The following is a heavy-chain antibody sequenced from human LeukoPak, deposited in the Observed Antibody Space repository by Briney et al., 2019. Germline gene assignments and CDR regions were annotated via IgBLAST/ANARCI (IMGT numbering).Heavy chain of an antibody. CDR3: ARAYGTRDWFDP. CDR1: GFTFSSYS. V-gene: IGHV3-21*01. D-gene: IGHD4-17*01. J-gene: IGHJ5*02. Sequence: GGSLRLSCAASGFTFSSYSMNWVRQAPGKGLEWVSSISSSSSYIYYADSVKGRFTISRDNAKNSLHLQMNSLTAEDTAVYYCARAYGTRDWFDPRGQGTLVTVSS. CDR2: ISSSSSYI.